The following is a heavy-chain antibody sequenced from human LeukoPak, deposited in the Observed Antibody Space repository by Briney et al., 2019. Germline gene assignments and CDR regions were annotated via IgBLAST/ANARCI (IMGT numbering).Heavy chain of an antibody. CDR3: ARDRAFPNDVFDI. J-gene: IGHJ3*02. Sequence: GGSLRLSCAASGLTFSNYAMSWVRQAPGKGLEWVSAIHGTDGRTWYPDSVKGRCTISRDNSRNTLYLQLNSLRAEDTAVYYCARDRAFPNDVFDIWGQGTMVSVSS. D-gene: IGHD2/OR15-2a*01. V-gene: IGHV3-23*01. CDR2: IHGTDGRT. CDR1: GLTFSNYA.